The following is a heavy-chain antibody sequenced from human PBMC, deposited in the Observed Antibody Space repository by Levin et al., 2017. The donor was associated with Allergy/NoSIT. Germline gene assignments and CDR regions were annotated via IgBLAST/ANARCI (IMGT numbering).Heavy chain of an antibody. D-gene: IGHD3-22*01. J-gene: IGHJ5*02. CDR1: GGSIRNYY. CDR3: ARGYYDSSPYNCFDP. Sequence: SQTLSLPCSVSGGSIRNYYWSWIRPPPGKGLEWIGYIHDSGNTNYNPSLKNRITMSVDTSKNQFSLKMTYVTAADTAVYFCARGYYDSSPYNCFDPWGQGTLVTVSS. V-gene: IGHV4-59*01. CDR2: IHDSGNT.